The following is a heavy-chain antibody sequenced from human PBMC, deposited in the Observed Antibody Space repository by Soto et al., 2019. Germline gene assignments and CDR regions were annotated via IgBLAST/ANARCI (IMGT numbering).Heavy chain of an antibody. CDR2: ISPYNGNT. Sequence: QVQLVQSGVEVQKPGASVKVSCKASGYTFSSYVINWLRQAPGQGLEWMGWISPYNGNTNYGQNLQGRVTMTTGTSTSIVDMELRSLRSDDTAVYYCAREGGVWGSFRYFDYWGQGTLVTVSP. J-gene: IGHJ4*02. V-gene: IGHV1-18*04. D-gene: IGHD3-16*02. CDR1: GYTFSSYV. CDR3: AREGGVWGSFRYFDY.